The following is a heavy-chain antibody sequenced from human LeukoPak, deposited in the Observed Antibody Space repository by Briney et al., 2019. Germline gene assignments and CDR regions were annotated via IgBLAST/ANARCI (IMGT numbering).Heavy chain of an antibody. CDR2: IYYSGST. CDR3: ARHGGIRYSSSSGGDY. V-gene: IGHV4-59*08. D-gene: IGHD6-6*01. J-gene: IGHJ4*02. Sequence: KPSETLSLTCTVSGGSISSYYWSWLRQPPGKGLEWIGYIYYSGSTNYNPTLKSRVTISVDTSKNQFSLKLSSVTAADTAVYYCARHGGIRYSSSSGGDYWGQGTLVTVSS. CDR1: GGSISSYY.